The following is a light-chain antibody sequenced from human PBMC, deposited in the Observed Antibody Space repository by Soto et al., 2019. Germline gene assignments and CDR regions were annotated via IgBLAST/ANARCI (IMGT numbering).Light chain of an antibody. J-gene: IGKJ2*02. CDR3: MQALQTPCT. Sequence: DIVMTQSPLSLPVTPGEPASISCRSSQSLLHSNGYNYLDWYLQKPGQSPQLLIYLGSNRASGVPDRFRGSGAGTDFTLKISRVEAGDVGVYYCMQALQTPCTFGQVTKLEIK. V-gene: IGKV2-28*01. CDR1: QSLLHSNGYNY. CDR2: LGS.